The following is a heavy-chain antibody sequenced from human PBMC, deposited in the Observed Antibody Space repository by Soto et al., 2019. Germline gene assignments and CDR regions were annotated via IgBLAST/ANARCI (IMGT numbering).Heavy chain of an antibody. V-gene: IGHV3-23*01. D-gene: IGHD2-2*01. CDR2: ISGSGGST. CDR1: GFTFSSYA. CDR3: AKAEVDIVEVPAARGLDY. J-gene: IGHJ4*02. Sequence: EVQLLESGGGLVQPGGSLRLSCAASGFTFSSYAMSWVRQAPGKGLEWVSAISGSGGSTYYADSVKGRFTISRDNSKNTLYLQMNSLGAEDTAVYYCAKAEVDIVEVPAARGLDYWGQGTLVTVSS.